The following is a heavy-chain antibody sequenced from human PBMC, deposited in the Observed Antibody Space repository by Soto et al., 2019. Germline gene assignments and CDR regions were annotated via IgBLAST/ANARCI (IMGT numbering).Heavy chain of an antibody. CDR2: IWYDGSNK. Sequence: GGSLRLSCAASGFTFSSYGMHWVRQAPGKGLEWVAVIWYDGSNKYYADSVKGRFTISRDNSKNTLYLQMNSLRAEDTAVYYCAKVGRGSSWFFDYWGQGTLVTVSS. CDR1: GFTFSSYG. J-gene: IGHJ4*02. CDR3: AKVGRGSSWFFDY. V-gene: IGHV3-33*06. D-gene: IGHD6-13*01.